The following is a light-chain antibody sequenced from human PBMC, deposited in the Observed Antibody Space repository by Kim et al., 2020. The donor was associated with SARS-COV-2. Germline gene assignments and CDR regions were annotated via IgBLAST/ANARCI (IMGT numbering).Light chain of an antibody. V-gene: IGKV1-5*01. CDR3: QQYDSHSYT. CDR2: DAS. CDR1: QSINRW. Sequence: GDRVTITCRASQSINRWWVWYQQNPGKAPTLLIFDASSLKSGVPSRFSGSGSGTEFTLTISSLQPDDFATYYCQQYDSHSYTFGPGTKLEI. J-gene: IGKJ2*01.